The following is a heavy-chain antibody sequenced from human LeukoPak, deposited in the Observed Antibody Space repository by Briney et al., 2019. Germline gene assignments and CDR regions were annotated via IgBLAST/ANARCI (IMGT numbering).Heavy chain of an antibody. CDR3: ARSSLGTITAGPFDY. CDR1: GYTFSSYG. D-gene: IGHD5-12*01. CDR2: ISGYNGNT. Sequence: GASVKVSCTASGYTFSSYGIAWVRQAPGQGLERMGWISGYNGNTNYAQKLQGRVSMTTDTSTTTVYMELRSLTSDDTALYYCARSSLGTITAGPFDYWGQGTLVTVSS. J-gene: IGHJ4*02. V-gene: IGHV1-18*01.